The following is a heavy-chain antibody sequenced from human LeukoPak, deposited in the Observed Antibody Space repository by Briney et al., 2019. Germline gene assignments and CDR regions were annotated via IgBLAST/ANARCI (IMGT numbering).Heavy chain of an antibody. CDR2: ISGSGGST. CDR1: GGSISSSSYY. CDR3: AKDYEDWDSGYDSQFDY. J-gene: IGHJ4*02. D-gene: IGHD5-12*01. Sequence: PSETLSLTCTVSGGSISSSSYYWGWIRQPPGKGLEWVSAISGSGGSTYYADSVKGRFTISRDNSKNTLYLQMNSLRAEDTAVYYCAKDYEDWDSGYDSQFDYWGQGTLVTVSS. V-gene: IGHV3-23*01.